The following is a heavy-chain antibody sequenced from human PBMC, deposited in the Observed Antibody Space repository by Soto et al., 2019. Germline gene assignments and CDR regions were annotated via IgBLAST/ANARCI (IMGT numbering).Heavy chain of an antibody. D-gene: IGHD3-22*01. J-gene: IGHJ1*01. CDR2: ISGSGGST. Sequence: GGSLRLSCAAAGFTISNYAMSWVRPAPGKGLEWVSTISGSGGSTYYADSVKGRFTMSRDNSENTLYLQMHSLRVEDTAVYYYARDAGYSPYYYDSSGYNYADWGQGTLVTVSS. V-gene: IGHV3-23*01. CDR3: ARDAGYSPYYYDSSGYNYAD. CDR1: GFTISNYA.